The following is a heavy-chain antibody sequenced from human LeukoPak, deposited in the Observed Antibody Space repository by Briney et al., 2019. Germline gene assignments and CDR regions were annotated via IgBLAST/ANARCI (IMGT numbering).Heavy chain of an antibody. J-gene: IGHJ6*02. V-gene: IGHV3-30*03. D-gene: IGHD3-3*01. CDR2: ISYDESNK. Sequence: GGSLRLSCAASGFTFSSYGMHWVRQAPGKGLEWVAVISYDESNKYYADSVKGRFTISRDNSKNTLYLQMNSLRAEDTAVYYCARGTDTKPFWSGYWVDVWGQGTTVTVSS. CDR3: ARGTDTKPFWSGYWVDV. CDR1: GFTFSSYG.